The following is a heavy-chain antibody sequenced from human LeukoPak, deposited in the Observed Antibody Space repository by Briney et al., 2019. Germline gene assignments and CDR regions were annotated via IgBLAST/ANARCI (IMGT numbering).Heavy chain of an antibody. Sequence: GGSLRLSCAASGFTFSDDYMSWGRQAPGKGRGWVSYISSSGSTIYYADSVKGRFTISRDNAKNSLYLQMNSLRAEDTAVYYCARAGLSSFYYYDSSGYYPDAFDIWGQGTMVTVSS. D-gene: IGHD3-22*01. CDR2: ISSSGSTI. CDR3: ARAGLSSFYYYDSSGYYPDAFDI. J-gene: IGHJ3*02. V-gene: IGHV3-11*04. CDR1: GFTFSDDY.